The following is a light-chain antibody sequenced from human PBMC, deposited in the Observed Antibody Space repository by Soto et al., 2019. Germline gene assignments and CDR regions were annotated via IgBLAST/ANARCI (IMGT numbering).Light chain of an antibody. J-gene: IGKJ1*01. CDR3: QQYNKWPRT. CDR2: DAS. CDR1: QSVGTN. Sequence: EIVMTQSLATVSLSPWERANLSCRASQSVGTNLAWYQQKPGQAPRLLIYDASTRATGLPARFSGRVSGAEFTLTISSLQSEDFAVYYCQQYNKWPRTFGQGTKVDI. V-gene: IGKV3-15*01.